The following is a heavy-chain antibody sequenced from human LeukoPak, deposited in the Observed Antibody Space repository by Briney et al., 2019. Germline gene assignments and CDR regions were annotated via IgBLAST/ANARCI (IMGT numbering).Heavy chain of an antibody. J-gene: IGHJ6*02. CDR3: ARGANYGDYYYYGMDV. CDR1: GYTFTSYY. Sequence: ASVKVSCKASGYTFTSYYMHWVRQAPGQGLEWMGIINPSGGSTSYAQKFQGRVTMTRDTSTSTVYMELSSLRSEDTAVYYCARGANYGDYYYYGMDVWGQGTMVTVSS. V-gene: IGHV1-46*01. CDR2: INPSGGST. D-gene: IGHD4-17*01.